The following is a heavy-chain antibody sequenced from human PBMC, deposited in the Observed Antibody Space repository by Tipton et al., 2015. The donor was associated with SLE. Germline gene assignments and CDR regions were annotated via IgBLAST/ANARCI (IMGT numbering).Heavy chain of an antibody. V-gene: IGHV4-34*01. CDR3: ARVPGLERCSYYYYYMDV. J-gene: IGHJ6*03. CDR2: INHSGST. CDR1: GGSFSGYY. D-gene: IGHD1-1*01. Sequence: TLSLTCAVYGGSFSGYYWSWIRQPPGKGLEWIGEINHSGSTNYNPSLKSRVTISVDTSRNQFSLKLSSVTAADTAMYYCARVPGLERCSYYYYYMDVWGKGTTVTVSS.